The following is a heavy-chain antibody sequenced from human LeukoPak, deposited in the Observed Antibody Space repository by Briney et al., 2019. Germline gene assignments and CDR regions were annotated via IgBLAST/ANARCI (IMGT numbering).Heavy chain of an antibody. Sequence: PGGSLRLSCAASGFTFSSYAMSWVRQAPGKGLEWVSGISGSGDNTYYADSVKGRFTISRDNSKNTLYLQMNSLRAEDTAVYYCAKDLFAFGGVIVATDYWGQGTLVTVSS. CDR3: AKDLFAFGGVIVATDY. CDR2: ISGSGDNT. V-gene: IGHV3-23*01. D-gene: IGHD3-16*02. CDR1: GFTFSSYA. J-gene: IGHJ4*02.